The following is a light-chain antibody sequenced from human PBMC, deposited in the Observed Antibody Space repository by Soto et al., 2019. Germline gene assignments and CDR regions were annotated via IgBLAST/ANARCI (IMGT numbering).Light chain of an antibody. Sequence: QSALTQPPSASGSPGQSVTISCTGTSSDVGGYKYVSWYQQHPGKAPKLMIFEVNKRPSGVPDRFSGSMSGNTASLTVSGLQAEDEDDYYCSSYAGINNLGVFGTGTKVTVL. CDR2: EVN. CDR3: SSYAGINNLGV. J-gene: IGLJ1*01. CDR1: SSDVGGYKY. V-gene: IGLV2-8*01.